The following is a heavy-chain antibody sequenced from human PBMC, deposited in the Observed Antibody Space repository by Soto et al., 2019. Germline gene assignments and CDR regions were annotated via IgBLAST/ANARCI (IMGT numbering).Heavy chain of an antibody. CDR1: GGSISSGGYY. CDR2: IYYSGST. CDR3: ARDSLSCYDSSGHPLGWFDP. V-gene: IGHV4-31*03. Sequence: PSETLSLTCTVSGGSISSGGYYWSWIRQHPGKGLEWIGYIYYSGSTYYNPSLKSRVTISVDTSKNQFSLKLSSVTAADTAVYYCARDSLSCYDSSGHPLGWFDPWGQGALVTVSS. J-gene: IGHJ5*02. D-gene: IGHD3-22*01.